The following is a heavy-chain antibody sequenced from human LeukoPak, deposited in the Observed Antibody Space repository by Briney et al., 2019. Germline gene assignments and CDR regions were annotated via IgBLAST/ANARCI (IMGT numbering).Heavy chain of an antibody. CDR2: IYYSGST. CDR1: GGSISTYY. Sequence: SETLSLTCTVSGGSISTYYWSWIRQPPGKGLEWIGYIYYSGSTNYNPSLKSRVTTSVDTSKNQFSLKLSSVTAADTTVYYCARTDSSGYYYWFDPWGQGTLVTVSS. V-gene: IGHV4-59*08. CDR3: ARTDSSGYYYWFDP. D-gene: IGHD3-22*01. J-gene: IGHJ5*02.